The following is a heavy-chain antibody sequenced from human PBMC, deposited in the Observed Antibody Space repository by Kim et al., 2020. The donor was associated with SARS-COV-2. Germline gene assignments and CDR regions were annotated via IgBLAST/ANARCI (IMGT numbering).Heavy chain of an antibody. CDR3: TRDGRGVRFLEWLLSYHIPDY. J-gene: IGHJ4*02. V-gene: IGHV3-49*03. D-gene: IGHD3-3*01. CDR1: GFTFGDYA. Sequence: GGSLRLSCTASGFTFGDYAMSWFRQAPGKGLEWVGFIRSKAYGGTTEYAASVKGRFTISRDDSKSIAYLQMNSLKTEDTAVYYCTRDGRGVRFLEWLLSYHIPDYWGQGTLVTVSS. CDR2: IRSKAYGGTT.